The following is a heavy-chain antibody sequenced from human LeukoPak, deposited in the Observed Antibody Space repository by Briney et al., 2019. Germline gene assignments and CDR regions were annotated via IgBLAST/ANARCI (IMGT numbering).Heavy chain of an antibody. CDR3: ARLGIGVVDY. J-gene: IGHJ4*02. Sequence: PSETLSLTCAVYGGSFSGYYWSWIRQPPGKGLEWIGEINHSGSTNYNPSLKSRVTISVDTSKNQFSLKLSSVTAADTAVYYCARLGIGVVDYWGQGTLVTVSS. CDR1: GGSFSGYY. CDR2: INHSGST. V-gene: IGHV4-34*01. D-gene: IGHD3-10*01.